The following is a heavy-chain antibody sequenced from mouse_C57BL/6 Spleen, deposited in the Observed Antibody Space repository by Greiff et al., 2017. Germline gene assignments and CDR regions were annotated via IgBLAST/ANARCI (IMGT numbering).Heavy chain of an antibody. CDR3: ARKSLRDAMDY. Sequence: QVQLKQSGPGLVQPSQSLSITCTVSGFSLTSYGVNWVRPSPGKGLEWLGVLWSGGSTDYTAAFISRLSISKDNSKSQVFFKMNSLQADDTAIYYCARKSLRDAMDYWGQGTSVTVSS. CDR1: GFSLTSYG. J-gene: IGHJ4*01. CDR2: LWSGGST. V-gene: IGHV2-2*01.